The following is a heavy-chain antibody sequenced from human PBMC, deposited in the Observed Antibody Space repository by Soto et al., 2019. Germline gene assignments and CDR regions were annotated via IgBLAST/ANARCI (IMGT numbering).Heavy chain of an antibody. V-gene: IGHV1-2*02. D-gene: IGHD6-13*01. CDR1: GYIFTGYY. CDR2: INPKSGGT. J-gene: IGHJ5*01. Sequence: QVQLVQSGAEVKKPGASVKVSCKASGYIFTGYYMHWVRQAPGQGLEWMGWINPKSGGTNYAQKFQGRVTMTRATSISTAYRELSRLRSDDTAVYYCARGLIAAAGRWFDPWGQGTLVTVSS. CDR3: ARGLIAAAGRWFDP.